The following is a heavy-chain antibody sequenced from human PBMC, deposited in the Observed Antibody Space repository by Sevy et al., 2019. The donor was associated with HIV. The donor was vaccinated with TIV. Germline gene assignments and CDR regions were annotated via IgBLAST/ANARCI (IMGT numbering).Heavy chain of an antibody. V-gene: IGHV3-23*01. CDR3: AKDGSSGWYFHY. CDR1: GFTFSSYA. D-gene: IGHD6-19*01. CDR2: TSGSGGST. J-gene: IGHJ4*02. Sequence: GGSLRLSCAASGFTFSSYAMSWVRQAPGKGLEWVSATSGSGGSTYYADSVKGRFTISRDNSKNTLYLQMNSLRAEDTAVYYCAKDGSSGWYFHYWGQGTLVTVSS.